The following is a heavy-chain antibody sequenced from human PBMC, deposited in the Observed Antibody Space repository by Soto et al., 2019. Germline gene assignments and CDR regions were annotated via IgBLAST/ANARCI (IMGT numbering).Heavy chain of an antibody. J-gene: IGHJ4*02. V-gene: IGHV1-3*01. D-gene: IGHD6-19*01. CDR2: INAGNGNT. CDR3: AREPKGVIAVAYFDY. Sequence: GASVKVSCKASGYTFTSYAMHWVRQAPGQRLEWMGWINAGNGNTKYSQKFQGRVTITRDTSASTAYMELSSLRSEDTAVYYCAREPKGVIAVAYFDYWGQGTLVTVSS. CDR1: GYTFTSYA.